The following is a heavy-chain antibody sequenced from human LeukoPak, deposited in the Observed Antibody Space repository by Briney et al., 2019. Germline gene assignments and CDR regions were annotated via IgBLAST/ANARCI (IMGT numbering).Heavy chain of an antibody. CDR1: GFTFINYW. J-gene: IGHJ4*02. CDR3: TRENWYIDY. Sequence: GGSLRLSCAASGFTFINYWMSWVRQAPGKGLEWVANIKQDGSEKYYVDSVKDRFTISRDNAKNSPYLQMNSLRAEDAAVYYCTRENWYIDYWGQGNLVTVSS. V-gene: IGHV3-7*01. CDR2: IKQDGSEK.